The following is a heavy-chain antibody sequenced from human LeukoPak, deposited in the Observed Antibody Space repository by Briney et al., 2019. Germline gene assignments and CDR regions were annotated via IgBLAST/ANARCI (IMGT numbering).Heavy chain of an antibody. V-gene: IGHV3-53*01. CDR3: AELGITMIGGV. J-gene: IGHJ6*04. D-gene: IGHD3-10*02. Sequence: GGSLRLSCAASGFTVSSNYMSWVRQAPGKGLEWVSLIYSGGSTYYADSVKGRFTISRDNSKNTLYLQMNSLRAEDTAVYYCAELGITMIGGVWGKGTTVTISS. CDR1: GFTVSSNY. CDR2: IYSGGST.